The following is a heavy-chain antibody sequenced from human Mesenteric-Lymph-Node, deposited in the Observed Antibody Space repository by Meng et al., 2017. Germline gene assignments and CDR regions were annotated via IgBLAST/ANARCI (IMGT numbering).Heavy chain of an antibody. CDR1: GGSISSSNW. Sequence: VQLQQSGPGLVKPSGTLSLTCAVSGGSISSSNWWSWVRQPPGKGLEWIGEIYHSGSTNYNPSLKSRVTISVDKSKNQFSLKLSSVTAADTAVYYCARGTYYYGSGSYYPFDYWGQGTLVTVSS. J-gene: IGHJ4*02. CDR3: ARGTYYYGSGSYYPFDY. CDR2: IYHSGST. V-gene: IGHV4-4*02. D-gene: IGHD3-10*01.